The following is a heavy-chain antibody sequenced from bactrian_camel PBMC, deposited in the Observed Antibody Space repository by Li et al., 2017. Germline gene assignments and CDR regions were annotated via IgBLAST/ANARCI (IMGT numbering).Heavy chain of an antibody. D-gene: IGHD1*01. V-gene: IGHV3S55*01. CDR2: ICPSGST. Sequence: QLVESGGDSVQAGGSLTLSCAASGLTISNYVMGWFRQGPGKEREGVAAICPSGSTYCTDSVKGRFTISQDNAKNTLYLQMNSLKPEDTAMYYCAAEVAFNSHASYCDGRPAGYNYWGQGTQVTVS. J-gene: IGHJ4*01. CDR3: AAEVAFNSHASYCDGRPAGYNY. CDR1: GLTISNYV.